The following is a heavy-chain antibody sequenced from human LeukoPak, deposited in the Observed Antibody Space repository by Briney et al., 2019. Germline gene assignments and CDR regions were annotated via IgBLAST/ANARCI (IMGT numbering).Heavy chain of an antibody. CDR2: ISWNGGTT. D-gene: IGHD1-14*01. CDR1: GFTFDDYA. CDR3: ARDREPPGHFDY. V-gene: IGHV3-20*04. Sequence: RAGGSLRLSCAASGFTFDDYAMHWVRQAPGKGLEWVSGISWNGGTTGYADSVKGRFTISRDNAKNSLYLQMNSLRAEDTAVYYCARDREPPGHFDYWGQGTLVTVSS. J-gene: IGHJ4*02.